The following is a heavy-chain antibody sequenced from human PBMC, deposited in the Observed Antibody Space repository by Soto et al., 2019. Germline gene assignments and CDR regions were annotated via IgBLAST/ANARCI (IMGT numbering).Heavy chain of an antibody. CDR2: INHSGST. CDR3: ARYRHIAAAGTRNFDY. Sequence: LSLTCAVYXGSXXGYYWSWIRQPPGKGLEWIGEINHSGSTNYNPSLKSRVTISVDTSKNQFSLKLSSVTAADTAVFYCARYRHIAAAGTRNFDYWGQGTLVTVSS. CDR1: XGSXXGYY. D-gene: IGHD6-13*01. J-gene: IGHJ4*02. V-gene: IGHV4-34*01.